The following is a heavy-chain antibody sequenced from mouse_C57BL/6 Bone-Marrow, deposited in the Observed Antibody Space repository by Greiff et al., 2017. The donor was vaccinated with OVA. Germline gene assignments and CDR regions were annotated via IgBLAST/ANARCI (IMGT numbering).Heavy chain of an antibody. D-gene: IGHD2-4*01. J-gene: IGHJ3*01. Sequence: VQLQQPGAELVKPGASVKLSCKASGYTFTSYWMHWVKQRPGQGLEWIGMIHPNSGSTNYNEKFKSKATLTVAKSSSTAYMQLSSLTSEDSAVYYCARSRDYRTGFAYWGQGTLVTVSA. CDR2: IHPNSGST. CDR1: GYTFTSYW. CDR3: ARSRDYRTGFAY. V-gene: IGHV1-64*01.